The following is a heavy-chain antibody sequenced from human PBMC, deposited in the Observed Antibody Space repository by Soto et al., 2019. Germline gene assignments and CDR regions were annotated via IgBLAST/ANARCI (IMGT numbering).Heavy chain of an antibody. D-gene: IGHD1-1*01. J-gene: IGHJ6*02. CDR1: GGSISSSSYY. CDR2: IYYSGST. Sequence: PSETLSLTCTVSGGSISSSSYYWGWIRQPPGKGLEWIGSIYYSGSTYYNPSLKSRVTISVDTSKNQFSLKLSSVTAADTAVYYCAILPTTWNPYYYGMDVWGQGTTVTVSS. CDR3: AILPTTWNPYYYGMDV. V-gene: IGHV4-39*01.